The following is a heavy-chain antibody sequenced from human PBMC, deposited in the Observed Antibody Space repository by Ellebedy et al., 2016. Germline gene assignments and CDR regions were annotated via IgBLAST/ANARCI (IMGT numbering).Heavy chain of an antibody. V-gene: IGHV1-46*01. CDR3: ARDLLVSGNSQFAFDI. CDR2: VNPRGGTT. D-gene: IGHD1-26*01. CDR1: GYTFTNYY. Sequence: ASVKVSCKASGYTFTNYYIHWVRQAPGQGLEWVGIVNPRGGTTNYAQKFQDRVTMTWDTSTSTVHMDLSSLVSEDTAVYYCARDLLVSGNSQFAFDIWGQGTMVTVSS. J-gene: IGHJ3*02.